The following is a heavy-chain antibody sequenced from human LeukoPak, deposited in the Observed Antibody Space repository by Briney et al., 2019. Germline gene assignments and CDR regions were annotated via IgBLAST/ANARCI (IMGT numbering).Heavy chain of an antibody. Sequence: PSETLSLTCTVSGGSISSSSYYWGWIRQPPGKGLEWIGTIYHSGSTNYNPSLKSRVTISVDKSKNQFSLKLSSVTAADTAVYYCARSPYSSSWYFLWFDPWGQGTLVTVSS. V-gene: IGHV4-39*07. CDR3: ARSPYSSSWYFLWFDP. J-gene: IGHJ5*02. CDR1: GGSISSSSYY. CDR2: IYHSGST. D-gene: IGHD6-13*01.